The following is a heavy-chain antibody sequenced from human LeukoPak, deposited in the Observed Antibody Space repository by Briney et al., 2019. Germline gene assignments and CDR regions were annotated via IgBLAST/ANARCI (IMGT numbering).Heavy chain of an antibody. CDR2: ITSSGGST. D-gene: IGHD5-12*01. CDR3: VKGDYSGYTFPAFDY. CDR1: GFTFSYYA. J-gene: IGHJ4*02. V-gene: IGHV3-64D*06. Sequence: QPGGSLRLSCSASGFTFSYYAMHWVRQAPGKGLEYVSGITSSGGSTYYTDSVKGRFTISRDNSNNTLYLQMSSLRAEDTAVYYCVKGDYSGYTFPAFDYWGQGILVSVSS.